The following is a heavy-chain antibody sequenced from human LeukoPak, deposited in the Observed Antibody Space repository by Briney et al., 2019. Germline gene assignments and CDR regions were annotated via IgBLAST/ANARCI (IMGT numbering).Heavy chain of an antibody. J-gene: IGHJ4*02. V-gene: IGHV1-18*01. CDR2: ITGYNDNT. CDR3: ARGPATTRTYYYGSGSSEHDDY. CDR1: GYTFTTYG. D-gene: IGHD3-10*01. Sequence: ASVKVSCKASGYTFTTYGINWVRQAPGQGLEWMGWITGYNDNTRYLQKLQGRLTMTTDASTSTAYMELSRLRSDDTAVYYCARGPATTRTYYYGSGSSEHDDYWGQGTLVTVSS.